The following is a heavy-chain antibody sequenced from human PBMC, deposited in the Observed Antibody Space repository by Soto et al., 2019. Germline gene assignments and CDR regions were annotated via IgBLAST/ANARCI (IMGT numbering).Heavy chain of an antibody. CDR1: GGSISSSNW. CDR2: IYHSGST. CDR3: AKGGRSMDV. V-gene: IGHV4-4*02. Sequence: LSLTCAVSGGSISSSNWWSWVRQPPGKGLEWIGEIYHSGSTNYNPSLKSRFTISRDNAKNSLYLQMNSLRAEDTALYYCAKGGRSMDVWGQGTTVTVSS. J-gene: IGHJ6*02.